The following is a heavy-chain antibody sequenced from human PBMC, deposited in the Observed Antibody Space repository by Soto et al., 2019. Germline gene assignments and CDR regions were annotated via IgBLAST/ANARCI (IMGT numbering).Heavy chain of an antibody. CDR2: IYYSGST. V-gene: IGHV4-59*08. Sequence: QVQLQESGPGLVKPSETLSLTCTVSGGSISFHYWSWIRQPPGKGLEWIGYIYYSGSTNYNPSLRSRVTVSADTAKNQCSLKLTSVTAADTAVYYCARHLYDNGWKSALDFWGQGTKVTVSS. CDR1: GGSISFHY. D-gene: IGHD6-19*01. CDR3: ARHLYDNGWKSALDF. J-gene: IGHJ3*01.